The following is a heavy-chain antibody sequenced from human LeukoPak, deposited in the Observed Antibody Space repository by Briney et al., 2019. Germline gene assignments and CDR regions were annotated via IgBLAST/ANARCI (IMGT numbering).Heavy chain of an antibody. CDR3: ARVFNRVSPEFWSGGEWDV. D-gene: IGHD3-3*01. V-gene: IGHV1-46*01. CDR1: GYTFTSYY. CDR2: INPSGGST. J-gene: IGHJ6*02. Sequence: ASVKVSCKASGYTFTSYYMHWVRQAPGQGLEWMGIINPSGGSTSYAQKFQGRVTMTRDTSTSTVYMELSGLRSEDTAVYYCARVFNRVSPEFWSGGEWDVWGQGTTVTVSS.